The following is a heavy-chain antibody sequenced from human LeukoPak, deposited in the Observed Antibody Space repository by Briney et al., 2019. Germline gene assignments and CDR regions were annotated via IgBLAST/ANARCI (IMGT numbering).Heavy chain of an antibody. D-gene: IGHD3-22*01. J-gene: IGHJ4*02. V-gene: IGHV1-46*01. CDR2: INPSGGST. CDR3: AREGQTTYYYDSSGYLQNPAGGDCFDY. CDR1: GYTFTSYY. Sequence: ASVKVSCKASGYTFTSYYMHWVRQAPGQGLEWMGIINPSGGSTSYARKFQGRVTMTRDTSTSTVYMELSSLRSEDTAVYYCAREGQTTYYYDSSGYLQNPAGGDCFDYWGQGTLVTVSS.